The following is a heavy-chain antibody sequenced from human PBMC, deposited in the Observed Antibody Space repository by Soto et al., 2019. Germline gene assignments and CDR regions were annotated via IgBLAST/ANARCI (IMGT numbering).Heavy chain of an antibody. J-gene: IGHJ4*02. D-gene: IGHD1-20*01. V-gene: IGHV4-39*07. CDR1: DDSITSGAYY. CDR3: AGSITRKGFQNYFDY. CDR2: IQYSGST. Sequence: PSETLSLTCTVSDDSITSGAYYWGLIRQPPGKGLEWIGNIQYSGSTYYNPSVKSRVTMSLDTSKNQYSLRLSSVTAADTAVYYCAGSITRKGFQNYFDYWGQGIVVTVSS.